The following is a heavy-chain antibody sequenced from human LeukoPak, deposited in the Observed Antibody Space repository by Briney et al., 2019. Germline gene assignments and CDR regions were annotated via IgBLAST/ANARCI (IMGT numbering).Heavy chain of an antibody. CDR2: ISGSGAST. J-gene: IGHJ4*02. CDR1: GFTFSSYA. Sequence: GGSLRLSCAASGFTFSSYAMKWVRQAPPKGLEWVSDISGSGASTYYADSVKGRFTISRDNSRNTLYLQMNSLRAEDTALYYCAKASGTTLTYGDYWGQGTLVTVSS. D-gene: IGHD1-7*01. V-gene: IGHV3-23*01. CDR3: AKASGTTLTYGDY.